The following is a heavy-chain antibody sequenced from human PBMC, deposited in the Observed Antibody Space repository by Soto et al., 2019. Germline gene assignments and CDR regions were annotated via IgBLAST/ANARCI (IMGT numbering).Heavy chain of an antibody. V-gene: IGHV4-31*03. CDR3: ARGVVAATRALGY. CDR1: GGSISSGGYY. CDR2: IYYSGST. D-gene: IGHD2-15*01. Sequence: SETLSLTCTVSGGSISSGGYYWSWIRQHPGKGREWIGYIYYSGSTYYNPSLKSRVTISVDTSKNQFSLKLSSVTAADTAVYYCARGVVAATRALGYWGQGTLVTVSS. J-gene: IGHJ4*02.